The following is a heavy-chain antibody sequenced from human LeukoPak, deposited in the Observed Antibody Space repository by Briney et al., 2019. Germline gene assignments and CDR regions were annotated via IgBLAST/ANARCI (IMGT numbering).Heavy chain of an antibody. V-gene: IGHV4-30-2*01. CDR3: ARTSGSYFYYYGMDV. CDR1: GGSISSGGYS. CDR2: IYHSGST. J-gene: IGHJ6*02. Sequence: SQTLSLTCAVSGGSISSGGYSWSWIRQPPGKGLEWIGYIYHSGSTYYNPSLKSRVTISVDRSENQFSLKLSSVTAADTAVYYCARTSGSYFYYYGMDVWGQGTTVTVSS. D-gene: IGHD1-26*01.